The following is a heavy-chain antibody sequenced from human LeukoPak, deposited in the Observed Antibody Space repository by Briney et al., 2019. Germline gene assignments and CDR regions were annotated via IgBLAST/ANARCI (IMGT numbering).Heavy chain of an antibody. J-gene: IGHJ4*02. Sequence: GESLKISCKGSGYSFTSYGISWVRQAPGQGLEWMGWISAYNGNTNYAQKLQGRVTMTTDTSTSTAYMELRSLRSDDTAVYYCARVLAVAGPFDYWGQGTLVTVSS. CDR2: ISAYNGNT. CDR3: ARVLAVAGPFDY. CDR1: GYSFTSYG. V-gene: IGHV1-18*01. D-gene: IGHD6-19*01.